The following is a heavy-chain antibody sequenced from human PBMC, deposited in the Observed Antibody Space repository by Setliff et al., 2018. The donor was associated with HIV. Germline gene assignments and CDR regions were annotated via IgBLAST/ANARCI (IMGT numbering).Heavy chain of an antibody. CDR1: GYPISSGYY. J-gene: IGHJ5*02. Sequence: SETLSLTCTVSGYPISSGYYWGWIRQPPGKGLEWIGEVFHSGSANSNASLRSRVMISVDTSKNQFSLSLTSVTAADTAVYYCARRGRTGNSYVLNWFDPWGQGTLVTVSS. D-gene: IGHD5-18*01. V-gene: IGHV4-38-2*02. CDR2: VFHSGSA. CDR3: ARRGRTGNSYVLNWFDP.